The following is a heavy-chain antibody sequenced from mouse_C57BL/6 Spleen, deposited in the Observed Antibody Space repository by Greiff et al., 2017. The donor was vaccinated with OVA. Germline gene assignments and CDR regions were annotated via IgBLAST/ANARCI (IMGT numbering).Heavy chain of an antibody. V-gene: IGHV1-50*01. D-gene: IGHD1-1*01. CDR3: ARRCSPPDY. CDR2: IDPSDSYT. CDR1: GYTFTSYW. Sequence: QVQLQQPGAELVKPGASVKLSCKASGYTFTSYWMQWVKQRPGQGLEWIGEIDPSDSYTNYNQKFKGKATLTVDTSSSTAYMQLSSLTSEDSAVYYCARRCSPPDYWGQGTTLTVSS. J-gene: IGHJ2*01.